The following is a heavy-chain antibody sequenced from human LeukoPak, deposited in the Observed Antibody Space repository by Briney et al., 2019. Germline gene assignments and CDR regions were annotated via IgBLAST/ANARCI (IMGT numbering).Heavy chain of an antibody. CDR1: GGSFSGYY. CDR3: ARKASWGWFDP. V-gene: IGHV4-30-4*01. CDR2: IYYSGST. D-gene: IGHD2-2*01. J-gene: IGHJ5*02. Sequence: PSETLSLTCAVYGGSFSGYYWSWIRQPPGKGLEWIGYIYYSGSTYYNPSLKSRVTISVDTSKNQFSLKLSSVTAADTAVYYCARKASWGWFDPWGQGTLVTVSS.